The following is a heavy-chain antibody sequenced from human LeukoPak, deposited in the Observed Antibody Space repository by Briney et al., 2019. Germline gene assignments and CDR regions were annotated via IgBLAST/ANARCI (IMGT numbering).Heavy chain of an antibody. CDR3: ARVEEGYGSGRRENYYYYYMDV. Sequence: SETLSLTCTVSGGSISKYYWSWIRQPPGKGLVWIGYIYYSGSTNYNPSLKSRVTISVDTSKNQFSLKLSSVTAADTAVYYCARVEEGYGSGRRENYYYYYMDVWGKGTTATISS. V-gene: IGHV4-59*01. CDR2: IYYSGST. CDR1: GGSISKYY. J-gene: IGHJ6*03. D-gene: IGHD3-10*01.